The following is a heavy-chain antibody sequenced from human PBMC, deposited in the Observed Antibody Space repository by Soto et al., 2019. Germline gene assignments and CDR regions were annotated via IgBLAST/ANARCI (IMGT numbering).Heavy chain of an antibody. J-gene: IGHJ3*02. V-gene: IGHV1-18*01. CDR2: ISAYNGNT. CDR1: GYTFTSYG. D-gene: IGHD3-9*01. CDR3: ARDPLYYDILTGYYSGDAFDI. Sequence: ASLKVSCKASGYTFTSYGISWVRQAPGQGLEWMGWISAYNGNTNYAQKLQGRVTMTTDTSTSTAYMELRSLRSDDTAVYYCARDPLYYDILTGYYSGDAFDIWGQGTMVTVSS.